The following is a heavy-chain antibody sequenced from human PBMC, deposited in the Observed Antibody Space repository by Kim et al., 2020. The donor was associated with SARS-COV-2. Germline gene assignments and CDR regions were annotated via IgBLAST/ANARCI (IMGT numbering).Heavy chain of an antibody. D-gene: IGHD3-9*01. Sequence: RVTISVDTSKNQFSLKLSSVTAADTAVYYCARREFHYDILTGYYLTAFDIWGQGTMVTVSS. V-gene: IGHV4-59*01. CDR3: ARREFHYDILTGYYLTAFDI. J-gene: IGHJ3*02.